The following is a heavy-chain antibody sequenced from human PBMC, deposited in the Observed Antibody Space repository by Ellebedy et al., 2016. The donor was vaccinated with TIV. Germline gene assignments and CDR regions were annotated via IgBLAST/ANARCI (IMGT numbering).Heavy chain of an antibody. CDR3: ARRGAAAGTYWFDP. D-gene: IGHD6-13*01. Sequence: MPSETLSLTCTVSGGSMSSYYWSWIRQSPGMALEWIGYIYYSGSTSYNPSLKSRVTLSLDTSKNQFSLRLSSVTAADTAVYYCARRGAAAGTYWFDPWGQGTLVTVSS. V-gene: IGHV4-59*08. J-gene: IGHJ5*02. CDR1: GGSMSSYY. CDR2: IYYSGST.